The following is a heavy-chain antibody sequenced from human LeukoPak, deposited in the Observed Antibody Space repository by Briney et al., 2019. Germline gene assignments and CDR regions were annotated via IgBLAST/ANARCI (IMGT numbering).Heavy chain of an antibody. Sequence: PGGSLRLSCEASGFTFSGYAMSWVRQAPGKGLEWVSSINAFGARTYYADSVKGRFTISRDNSKNTLYLQMNSLRAEDTAVYYCARDRAVPGRGYYFDCWGQGTLVTVSS. J-gene: IGHJ4*02. CDR2: INAFGART. CDR3: ARDRAVPGRGYYFDC. CDR1: GFTFSGYA. V-gene: IGHV3-23*01. D-gene: IGHD6-19*01.